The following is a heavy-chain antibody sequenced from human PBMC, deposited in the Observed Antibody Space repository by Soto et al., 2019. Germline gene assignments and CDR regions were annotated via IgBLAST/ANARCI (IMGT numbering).Heavy chain of an antibody. V-gene: IGHV4-39*01. CDR1: GGSISSSSYY. CDR3: ARHIGSGYSSTSGFDP. CDR2: IYYSGST. Sequence: QLQLQESGPGLVKPWETLSLTCTVSGGSISSSSYYWGWIRQPPGKGLEWIGSIYYSGSTYYNPSLKSRVTIPVDTSKNQFSLKLSSVTAADTAVYYCARHIGSGYSSTSGFDPWGQGTLVTVSS. J-gene: IGHJ5*02. D-gene: IGHD6-13*01.